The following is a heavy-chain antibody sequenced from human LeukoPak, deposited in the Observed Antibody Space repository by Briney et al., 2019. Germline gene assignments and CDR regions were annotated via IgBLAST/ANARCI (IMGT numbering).Heavy chain of an antibody. Sequence: QAGGSLRLSCAASGFTVSINYMSWVRQAPGKGLEWVSVIYSGGSTYYADSVKGRFTISRDNSKNTLYLQMNSLRAEDTAVYYCARDPKRGNLDYWGQGTLVTVSS. V-gene: IGHV3-66*01. J-gene: IGHJ4*02. CDR2: IYSGGST. CDR3: ARDPKRGNLDY. CDR1: GFTVSINY. D-gene: IGHD3-16*01.